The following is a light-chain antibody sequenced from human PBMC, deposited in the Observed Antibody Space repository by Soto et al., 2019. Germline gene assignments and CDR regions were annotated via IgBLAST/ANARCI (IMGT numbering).Light chain of an antibody. CDR3: QQYGSLPWT. Sequence: EIVLTPSPVTLSLSPGERANLSCRASQSIPSNYLAWYLQKPGQAPRLLIYDASNRATGIPDRFSGSGSGTDFTLTISRLEPEDFAVYYCQQYGSLPWTFGQGTKMDIK. J-gene: IGKJ1*01. CDR1: QSIPSNY. CDR2: DAS. V-gene: IGKV3-20*01.